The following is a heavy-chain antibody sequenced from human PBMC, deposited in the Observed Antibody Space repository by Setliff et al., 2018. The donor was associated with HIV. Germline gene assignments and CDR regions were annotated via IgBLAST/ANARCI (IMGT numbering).Heavy chain of an antibody. D-gene: IGHD2-15*01. J-gene: IGHJ6*03. CDR1: GGTFSSYA. CDR2: ISAYNGNT. CDR3: ARDPPCSGGSCYPRDYYYYMDV. V-gene: IGHV1-18*01. Sequence: ASVKVSCKASGGTFSSYAISWVRQAPGQGLEWMGWISAYNGNTNYAQKLQGRVTMTTDTSTSTAYMELRSLRSDDTAVYYCARDPPCSGGSCYPRDYYYYMDVWGKGTTVTVS.